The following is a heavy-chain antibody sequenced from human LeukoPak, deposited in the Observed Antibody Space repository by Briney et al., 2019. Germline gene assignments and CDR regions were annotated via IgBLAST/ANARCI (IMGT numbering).Heavy chain of an antibody. CDR1: GYTFTGYY. J-gene: IGHJ4*02. CDR2: INPNSGGT. Sequence: ASVKVSCKASGYTFTGYYMHWVRQAPGQGLEWMGWINPNSGGTNYAQKFQGRVTMTRDTSISTAYMELSRLRSDDTAVYYCARARYCSSTSCHLWDYWGQGTLVTVSS. D-gene: IGHD2-2*01. V-gene: IGHV1-2*02. CDR3: ARARYCSSTSCHLWDY.